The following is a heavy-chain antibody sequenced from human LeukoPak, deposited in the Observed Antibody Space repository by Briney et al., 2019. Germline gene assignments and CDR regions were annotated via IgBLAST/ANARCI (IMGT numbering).Heavy chain of an antibody. V-gene: IGHV3-7*03. Sequence: GGSLRLSCAASGFTFSNYSMHWVRQAPGKGLEWVASINHNGNVNYYVDSVKGRFTISRDNAKNSLYLQMSNLRAEDTAVYFCARGGGLDVWGQGATVTVSS. CDR1: GFTFSNYS. CDR3: ARGGGLDV. D-gene: IGHD3-16*01. CDR2: INHNGNVN. J-gene: IGHJ6*02.